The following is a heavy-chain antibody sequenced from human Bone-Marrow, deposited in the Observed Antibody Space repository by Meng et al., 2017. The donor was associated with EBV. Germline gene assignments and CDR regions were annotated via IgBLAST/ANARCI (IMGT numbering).Heavy chain of an antibody. CDR1: GFPFNHYA. D-gene: IGHD5-12*01. CDR3: APGAYGY. CDR2: ISRSGDST. V-gene: IGHV3-23*01. Sequence: EARLCGSGGGLAQPGGSLRLSCAASGFPFNHYAMRWVRQAPGKGLEWVYAISRSGDSTYYADSVKGRFTISRDNSKNTLYLQMNSLRAEDTAVYYCAPGAYGYWGQGTLVTVSS. J-gene: IGHJ4*02.